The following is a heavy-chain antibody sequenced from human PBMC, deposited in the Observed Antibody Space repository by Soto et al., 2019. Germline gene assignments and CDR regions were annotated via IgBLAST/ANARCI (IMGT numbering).Heavy chain of an antibody. CDR1: GYSISSGSY. CDR3: AKAQVMVVAGSTFDY. Sequence: SETLSLTCTVSGYSISSGSYWGWIRQPPGKGPEWIASIYHGGTTFYNPSLESQVTVSVDNSNNQFSLKLRSVTAADTAVYYCAKAQVMVVAGSTFDYGGHGTLVTVSS. CDR2: IYHGGTT. D-gene: IGHD6-19*01. J-gene: IGHJ4*01. V-gene: IGHV4-38-2*02.